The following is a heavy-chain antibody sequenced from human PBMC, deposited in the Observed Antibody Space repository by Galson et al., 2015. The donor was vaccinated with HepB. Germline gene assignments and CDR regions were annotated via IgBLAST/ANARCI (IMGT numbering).Heavy chain of an antibody. Sequence: SLRLSCAASGFTFSSYSMNWVRQAPGKGLEWVSSISSSSSYIYYADSVKGRFTISRDNAKNSLYLQMNSLRAEDTAVYYCARGSPSQWTPEDGYYYYYGMDVWGQGTTVTVSS. CDR1: GFTFSSYS. V-gene: IGHV3-21*01. D-gene: IGHD6-19*01. J-gene: IGHJ6*02. CDR2: ISSSSSYI. CDR3: ARGSPSQWTPEDGYYYYYGMDV.